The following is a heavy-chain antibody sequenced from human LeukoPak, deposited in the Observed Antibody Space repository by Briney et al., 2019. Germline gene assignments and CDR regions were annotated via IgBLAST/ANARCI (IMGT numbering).Heavy chain of an antibody. J-gene: IGHJ4*02. Sequence: GGSLRLSCAASGFTFSSYAMHWVRQAPGKGLEWVAVISYDGSNKYYADSVKGRFTISRDNSKNTLYLQMNSLRAEDTAVYYCARDRRVAVAGIDYWGQGTLVTVSS. D-gene: IGHD6-19*01. CDR2: ISYDGSNK. V-gene: IGHV3-30-3*01. CDR3: ARDRRVAVAGIDY. CDR1: GFTFSSYA.